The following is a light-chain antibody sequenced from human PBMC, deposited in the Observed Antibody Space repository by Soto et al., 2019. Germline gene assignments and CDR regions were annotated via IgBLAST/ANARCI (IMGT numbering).Light chain of an antibody. CDR3: QQYKSYSRT. J-gene: IGKJ1*01. Sequence: DIQMTQSPSTLSASVGDRVTITCCASQSISSWLAWYQQKPGKVPKLLIYMASSLESGVPSRFSGSGSGTEFTLTISSRQPDDFATYYCQQYKSYSRTFGQGTKVEIK. CDR2: MAS. V-gene: IGKV1-5*03. CDR1: QSISSW.